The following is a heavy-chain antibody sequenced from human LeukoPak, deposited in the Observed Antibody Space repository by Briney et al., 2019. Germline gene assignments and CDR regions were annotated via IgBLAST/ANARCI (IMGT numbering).Heavy chain of an antibody. V-gene: IGHV1-2*02. CDR3: GXXXXXXXMVYAFDY. CDR2: INPNSGGT. J-gene: IGHJ4*02. CDR1: GYTFTGYY. D-gene: IGHD2-8*01. Sequence: ASVKVSCKASGYTFTGYYMHWVRQAPGQGLEWMGWINPNSGGTNYAQKFQGRVTMTRDTSISPAYMGLSRLRSDDPAVYYCGXXXXXXXMVYAFDYWGQGTLVTVSS.